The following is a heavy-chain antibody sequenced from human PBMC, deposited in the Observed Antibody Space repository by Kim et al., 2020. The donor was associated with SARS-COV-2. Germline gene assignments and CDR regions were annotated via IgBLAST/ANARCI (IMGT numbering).Heavy chain of an antibody. CDR3: ARDRFDI. CDR2: YNGNP. Sequence: YNGNPNYAQKLQGRVTMTTDTSTSTAYMERRSLRSDDTAVYYCARDRFDIWGQGTMVTVSS. V-gene: IGHV1-18*01. J-gene: IGHJ3*02.